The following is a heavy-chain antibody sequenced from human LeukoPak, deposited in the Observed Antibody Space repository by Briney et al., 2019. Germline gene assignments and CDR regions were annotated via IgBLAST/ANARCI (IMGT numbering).Heavy chain of an antibody. J-gene: IGHJ4*02. CDR3: ARANKSSWHN. D-gene: IGHD6-13*01. CDR2: IKPDGSAE. Sequence: GGSLRLSCATSGFTFSSNWMSWVRHVPGRGLDWVANIKPDGSAEYYAASVKGRFTVSRDNAENSLYLQMNSVRVEDTDVYYCARANKSSWHNWGQGTLVTVSS. CDR1: GFTFSSNW. V-gene: IGHV3-7*01.